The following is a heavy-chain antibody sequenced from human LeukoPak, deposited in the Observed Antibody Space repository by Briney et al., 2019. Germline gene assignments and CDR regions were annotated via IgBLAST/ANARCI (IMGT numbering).Heavy chain of an antibody. CDR2: ISSSGSTI. Sequence: PGGSLRLSCAASGFTFSSYEMNWVRQAPGKGLEWVSYISSSGSTIYYADSVKGRFTISRDNAKNSLYLQMNSLRAEDTAVYYCARVPYYYGSGSYYTTRYNWFDPWGQGTLVTVSS. CDR3: ARVPYYYGSGSYYTTRYNWFDP. V-gene: IGHV3-48*03. CDR1: GFTFSSYE. D-gene: IGHD3-10*01. J-gene: IGHJ5*02.